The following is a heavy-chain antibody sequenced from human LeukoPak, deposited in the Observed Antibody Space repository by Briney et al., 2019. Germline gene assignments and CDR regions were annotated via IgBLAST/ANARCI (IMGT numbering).Heavy chain of an antibody. CDR1: GFTLSSYA. V-gene: IGHV3-23*01. D-gene: IGHD4-17*01. CDR2: ISGNAGST. J-gene: IGHJ4*02. CDR3: ARDPADYGAPQ. Sequence: GGSLRLSCAASGFTLSSYAMSWVRQAPGKGLEWVSLISGNAGSTYYADSVKGRFTISRDITKNTLYLQMNSLRAEDTAVYYCARDPADYGAPQWGQGTLVTVSS.